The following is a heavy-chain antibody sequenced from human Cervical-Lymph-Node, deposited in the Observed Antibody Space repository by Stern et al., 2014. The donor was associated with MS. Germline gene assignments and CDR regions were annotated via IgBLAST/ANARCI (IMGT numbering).Heavy chain of an antibody. Sequence: QLQLQESGPGLVQPSQTLSLTCTVSGCSISSGGYYWSCLRQHPGKGLEWVGYIYYTGTSHYNPSLRSRVTISLDTSKNQFSLNLSSVTAADTAVYFCTRGLSYNYEYFHLWGQGTLVSVSS. CDR2: IYYTGTS. CDR3: TRGLSYNYEYFHL. CDR1: GCSISSGGYY. V-gene: IGHV4-31*03. J-gene: IGHJ1*01. D-gene: IGHD5-24*01.